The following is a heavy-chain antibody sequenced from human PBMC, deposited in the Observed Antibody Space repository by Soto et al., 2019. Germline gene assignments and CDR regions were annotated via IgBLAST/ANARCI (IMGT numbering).Heavy chain of an antibody. J-gene: IGHJ6*02. Sequence: QVQLVQSGAEVKKPGSSVKVSCKAPGGTFSSYAISWVRQAPGQGLEWMGGIIPIFGTANYAQKFQGRVTITADESTSTAYMELSSLRSEDTAVYYCARDREAGDRAHYYYYGMDVWGQGTTVTVSS. CDR3: ARDREAGDRAHYYYYGMDV. CDR1: GGTFSSYA. V-gene: IGHV1-69*01. D-gene: IGHD7-27*01. CDR2: IIPIFGTA.